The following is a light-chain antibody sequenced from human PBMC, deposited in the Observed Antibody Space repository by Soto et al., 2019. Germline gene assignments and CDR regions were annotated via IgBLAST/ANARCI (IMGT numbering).Light chain of an antibody. CDR2: DTS. Sequence: DIQMTQSPSTLSASVGDRVTITCRASQSISSWLAWYQQKPGKAPKLLIYDTSNLETGVPSRFSGSGSGTDFSFTISSLQPEDIATYYCQQYDNLPYTFGQGTNLEIK. CDR3: QQYDNLPYT. J-gene: IGKJ2*01. CDR1: QSISSW. V-gene: IGKV1-33*01.